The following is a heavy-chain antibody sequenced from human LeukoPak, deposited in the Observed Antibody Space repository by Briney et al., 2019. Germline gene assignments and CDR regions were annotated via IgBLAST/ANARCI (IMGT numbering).Heavy chain of an antibody. CDR3: ARVVAAAGRAWFDP. V-gene: IGHV4-34*01. D-gene: IGHD6-13*01. CDR1: GGSFSGYY. CDR2: INHSGST. J-gene: IGHJ5*02. Sequence: PSETLSLTCAVYGGSFSGYYWSWIRQPPGKGLEWIGEINHSGSTNYNLSLKSRVTISVDTSKNQFSLKLSSVTAADTAVYYCARVVAAAGRAWFDPWGQGTLVTVSS.